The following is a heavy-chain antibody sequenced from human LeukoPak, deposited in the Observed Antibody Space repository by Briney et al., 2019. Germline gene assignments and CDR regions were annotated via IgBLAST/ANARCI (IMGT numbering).Heavy chain of an antibody. Sequence: SGTLSLTCAVSGDSISSGHWWSWVRQPPGKGLEWIGEIKHGGSTNYNPSLESRVTISVDRSKNQFSLKVNSVTAADTAVYFCARQDYDFWSGYYDYWGQGTLVTVSS. D-gene: IGHD3-3*01. V-gene: IGHV4-4*02. CDR1: GDSISSGHW. J-gene: IGHJ4*02. CDR2: IKHGGST. CDR3: ARQDYDFWSGYYDY.